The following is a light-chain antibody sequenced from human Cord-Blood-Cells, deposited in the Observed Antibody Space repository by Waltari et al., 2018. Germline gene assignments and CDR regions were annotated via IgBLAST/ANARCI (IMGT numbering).Light chain of an antibody. CDR2: DAS. CDR1: QSVSSY. V-gene: IGKV3-11*01. Sequence: DIVFTQSPATLSLSPGERATLSCRASQSVSSYLACYQQKPGQAPRLLIYDASNRATGIPARFSGSGSGTDFTLTISSLEPEDFAVYYCQQRSNWPLTFGGGTKVEIK. CDR3: QQRSNWPLT. J-gene: IGKJ4*01.